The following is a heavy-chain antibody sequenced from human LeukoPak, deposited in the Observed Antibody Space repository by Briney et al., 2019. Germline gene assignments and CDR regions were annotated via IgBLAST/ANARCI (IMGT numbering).Heavy chain of an antibody. J-gene: IGHJ4*02. Sequence: ASVKVSCKASGGTFSSYAISWVRQAPGQGLEWMGGIIPIFGTANYAQKFQGSVTIPADESTSTAYMELSSLRSEDTAVYSCARAEPRARAIKNWGQGTLVPVSS. CDR3: ARAEPRARAIKN. D-gene: IGHD1-14*01. CDR2: IIPIFGTA. CDR1: GGTFSSYA. V-gene: IGHV1-69*13.